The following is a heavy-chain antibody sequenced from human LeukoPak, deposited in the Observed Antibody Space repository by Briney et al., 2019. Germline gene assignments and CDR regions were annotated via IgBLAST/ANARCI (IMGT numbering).Heavy chain of an antibody. J-gene: IGHJ4*02. Sequence: QPGGSLRLSCAASGFTFSSYEMNWVRQAPGKGLEWVSYISSSGSTIYYADSVKGRFTISRDNAKNSLYLQMNSPRAEDTAVYYCARHRLGSGILADYWGQGTLVTVSS. CDR2: ISSSGSTI. CDR3: ARHRLGSGILADY. D-gene: IGHD3-10*01. CDR1: GFTFSSYE. V-gene: IGHV3-48*03.